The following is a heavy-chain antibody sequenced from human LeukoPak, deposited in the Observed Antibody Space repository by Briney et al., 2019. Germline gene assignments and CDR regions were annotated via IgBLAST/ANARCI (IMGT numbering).Heavy chain of an antibody. V-gene: IGHV4-61*02. J-gene: IGHJ5*02. CDR3: ARDQRWRGYDSGWSWFDP. D-gene: IGHD5-12*01. Sequence: SETLSLTCTVSGGPISSSSYYWSWIRQPAGKGLEWIGRIYTSGSTNYNPSLKSRVTMSVDTSKNQFSLKLSSVTAADTAVYYCARDQRWRGYDSGWSWFDPLGQGTLVTVSS. CDR2: IYTSGST. CDR1: GGPISSSSYY.